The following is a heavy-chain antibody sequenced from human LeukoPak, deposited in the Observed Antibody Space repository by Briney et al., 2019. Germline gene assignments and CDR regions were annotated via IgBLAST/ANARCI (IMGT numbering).Heavy chain of an antibody. J-gene: IGHJ4*02. CDR3: ARRNYDILTGYYYFDY. Sequence: ASVKVSCKASGYTFTGYYMHWVRQAPGQGLEWMGWINPNSGGTNYAQKFQGRVTMTRDTSISTAYMELSRLRSDDTAMYYCARRNYDILTGYYYFDYWGQGTLVTVSS. CDR1: GYTFTGYY. D-gene: IGHD3-9*01. V-gene: IGHV1-2*02. CDR2: INPNSGGT.